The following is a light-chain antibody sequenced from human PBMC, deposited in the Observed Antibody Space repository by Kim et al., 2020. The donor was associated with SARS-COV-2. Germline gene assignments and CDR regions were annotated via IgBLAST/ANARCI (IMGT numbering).Light chain of an antibody. V-gene: IGKV1-39*01. CDR3: QQSYSTPPYT. Sequence: ASGGDSVTITCRASQSISSYLNWYQQKPGKAPKLLIYAASSLQSGVPSRFSGSGSGTDFTLTISSLQPEDFATYYCQQSYSTPPYTFGQETKLEI. CDR1: QSISSY. J-gene: IGKJ2*01. CDR2: AAS.